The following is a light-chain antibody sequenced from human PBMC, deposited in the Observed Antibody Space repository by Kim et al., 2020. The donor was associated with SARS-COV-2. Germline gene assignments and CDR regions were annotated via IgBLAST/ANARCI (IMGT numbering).Light chain of an antibody. CDR1: QSLFYTSNNKNS. CDR2: WAS. Sequence: DIVMTQSPDSLAVSLGERATINCKSSQSLFYTSNNKNSLAWYQQKPGQPPKLLIYWASYRESGVPDRFSGSGSGTDFTLTISNLQAEDVSVYYCQQYYATPVEFGQGTKVEIK. V-gene: IGKV4-1*01. J-gene: IGKJ1*01. CDR3: QQYYATPVE.